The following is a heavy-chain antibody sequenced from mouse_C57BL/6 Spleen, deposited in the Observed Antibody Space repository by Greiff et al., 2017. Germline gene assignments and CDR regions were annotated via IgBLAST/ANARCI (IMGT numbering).Heavy chain of an antibody. Sequence: QVQLQQPGAELVKPGTSVKLSCKASGSTFTTYPIEWMKQNHGESLEWIGNFHPYNDDTKYNQKFKGKATLTVEESSSTAYLELIGLTSDDSAVYYCARKNYDYGEAGFAYWGQGTLVTVSA. CDR1: GSTFTTYP. CDR3: ARKNYDYGEAGFAY. V-gene: IGHV1-47*01. J-gene: IGHJ3*01. D-gene: IGHD2-4*01. CDR2: FHPYNDDT.